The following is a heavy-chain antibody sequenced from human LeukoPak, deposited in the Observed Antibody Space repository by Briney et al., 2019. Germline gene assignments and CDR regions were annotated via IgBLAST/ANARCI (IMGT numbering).Heavy chain of an antibody. J-gene: IGHJ4*02. D-gene: IGHD3-22*01. CDR1: GFTFSSYG. CDR3: AKSFDVWLSADY. Sequence: PGRSLRLSCAASGFTFSSYGMHWVRQAPGKGLEWVAVIWYDGSNKYYADSVKGRFTISRDNSKNTLYLQMNSLRAEDTAVYYCAKSFDVWLSADYWGQGTLVTVSS. CDR2: IWYDGSNK. V-gene: IGHV3-33*06.